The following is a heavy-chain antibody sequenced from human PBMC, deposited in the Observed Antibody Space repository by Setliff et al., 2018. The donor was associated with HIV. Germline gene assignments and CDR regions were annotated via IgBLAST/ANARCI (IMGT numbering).Heavy chain of an antibody. CDR2: VYYSGIT. V-gene: IGHV4-59*01. D-gene: IGHD1-26*01. CDR1: GASIRNYY. Sequence: SETLSLTCTVSGASIRNYYWSWVRQPPGKGLEWIGDVYYSGITNYNPSLKSRVTISVDTSKNQFSLKVSSVTAADTAVYYCARVNRGAFDIWGRGTLVTVSS. CDR3: ARVNRGAFDI. J-gene: IGHJ3*02.